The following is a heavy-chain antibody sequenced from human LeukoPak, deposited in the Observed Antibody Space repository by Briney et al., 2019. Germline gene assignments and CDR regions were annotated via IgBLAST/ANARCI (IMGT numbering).Heavy chain of an antibody. CDR2: ISHDGTNK. J-gene: IGHJ6*02. Sequence: GGSLRLSCAASGFTFSRNGMHWVRQAPGKGLEWVAVISHDGTNKYHADSVKGRFTISRDNSKNTLYLQMSSLRAEDTAVYYCAKAHLSDYGDYVRFHYNGMDVWGQGTLVTVSS. CDR3: AKAHLSDYGDYVRFHYNGMDV. CDR1: GFTFSRNG. V-gene: IGHV3-30*18. D-gene: IGHD4-17*01.